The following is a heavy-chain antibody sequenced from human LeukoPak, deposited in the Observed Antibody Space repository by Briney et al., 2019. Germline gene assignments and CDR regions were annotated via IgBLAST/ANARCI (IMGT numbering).Heavy chain of an antibody. CDR1: GYTFFSYN. V-gene: IGHV1-18*01. Sequence: PGASVKVSCKASGYTFFSYNINWVRQAPGQGLEWMGWISAYNGNTDHAQKFQGRVTMTTDTSTDTAYMELRSLRSDDTAVYFCASTSMEVGATQFDYWGQGTLVTVSS. J-gene: IGHJ4*02. CDR3: ASTSMEVGATQFDY. D-gene: IGHD1-26*01. CDR2: ISAYNGNT.